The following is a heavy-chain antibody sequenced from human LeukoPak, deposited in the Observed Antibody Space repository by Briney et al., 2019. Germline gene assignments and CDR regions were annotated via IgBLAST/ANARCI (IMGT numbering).Heavy chain of an antibody. CDR1: GFTFSSYA. CDR2: ISYDGSNK. CDR3: ARKERGPYGDYGYYYYGMDV. Sequence: GGSLRLSCAASGFTFSSYAMHWVRQAPGKGLEWVAVISYDGSNKYYADSVKGRFTISRDNSKNTLYLQMNSLRAEDTAVYYCARKERGPYGDYGYYYYGMDVWGQGTTVTVSS. J-gene: IGHJ6*02. D-gene: IGHD4-17*01. V-gene: IGHV3-30-3*01.